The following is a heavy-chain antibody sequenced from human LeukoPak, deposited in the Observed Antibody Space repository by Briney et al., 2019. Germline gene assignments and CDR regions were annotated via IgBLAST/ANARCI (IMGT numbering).Heavy chain of an antibody. CDR2: IHHSGGT. CDR3: VRNGYYSSGYHFSSDS. Sequence: SETLSLTCAVYDGSFTDYNWSWIRQSPGKGLQCIGEIHHSGGTNYSPSLKSRVTLSVDTSKSQLSLKLSSVTAADTAVYYCVRNGYYSSGYHFSSDSRGRGTLVTVSS. J-gene: IGHJ4*02. CDR1: DGSFTDYN. D-gene: IGHD3-22*01. V-gene: IGHV4-34*01.